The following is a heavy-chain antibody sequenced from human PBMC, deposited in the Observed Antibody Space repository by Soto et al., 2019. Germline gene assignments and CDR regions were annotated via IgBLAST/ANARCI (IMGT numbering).Heavy chain of an antibody. CDR1: GGTFSSYA. Sequence: VASVKVSCKASGGTFSSYAISWVRQAPGQGLEWMGGIIPIFGTANYAQKFQGRVTITADESTSTAYMELCSLRSEDTAVYYCARHPGGRGYYYGMDVWGQGTTVTVSS. V-gene: IGHV1-69*13. CDR3: ARHPGGRGYYYGMDV. D-gene: IGHD2-15*01. J-gene: IGHJ6*02. CDR2: IIPIFGTA.